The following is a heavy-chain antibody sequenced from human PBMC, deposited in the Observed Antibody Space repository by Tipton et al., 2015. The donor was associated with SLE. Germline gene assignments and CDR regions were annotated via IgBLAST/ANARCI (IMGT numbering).Heavy chain of an antibody. CDR2: IHYSGST. D-gene: IGHD6-19*01. CDR1: GGSISSSSYY. J-gene: IGHJ4*02. V-gene: IGHV4-39*01. CDR3: AGTSSSGWYVIDY. Sequence: LRLSCTVSGGSISSSSYYWGWIRQPPGKGLEWIGSIHYSGSTSYNSSLESRVTISIDTSKSQFSLKLSSVTAPDMAEYYCAGTSSSGWYVIDYWGQGTLVTVSS.